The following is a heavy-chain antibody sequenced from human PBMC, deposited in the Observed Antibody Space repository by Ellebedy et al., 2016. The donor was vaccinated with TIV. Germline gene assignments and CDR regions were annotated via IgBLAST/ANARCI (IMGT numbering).Heavy chain of an antibody. Sequence: ASVKVSXKASGYTFTSYGISWVRQAPGQGLEWMGWISAYNGNTNYAQKLQGRVTMTTDTSTSTAYMELRSLRSDDTAVYYCARVAYYYDSSGYPTPRKNDYWGQGTLVTVSS. V-gene: IGHV1-18*01. D-gene: IGHD3-22*01. CDR1: GYTFTSYG. CDR2: ISAYNGNT. CDR3: ARVAYYYDSSGYPTPRKNDY. J-gene: IGHJ4*02.